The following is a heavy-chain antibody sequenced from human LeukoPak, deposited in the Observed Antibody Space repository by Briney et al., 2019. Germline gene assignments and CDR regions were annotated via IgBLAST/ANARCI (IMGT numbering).Heavy chain of an antibody. D-gene: IGHD2-2*01. CDR2: IYYSGST. Sequence: SETLSLTCTVSGGSISSHYWSWIRQPPGKGLEGIGYIYYSGSTNYNPSPKSRVATSLDTAQNQYSLKLSSVTAADPAVYYCARRKGYCSSTSCHNWFDPWGQGTLVTVSS. V-gene: IGHV4-59*11. CDR1: GGSISSHY. J-gene: IGHJ5*02. CDR3: ARRKGYCSSTSCHNWFDP.